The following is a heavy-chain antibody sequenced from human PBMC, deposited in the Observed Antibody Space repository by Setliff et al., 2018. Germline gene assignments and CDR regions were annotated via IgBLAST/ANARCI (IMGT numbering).Heavy chain of an antibody. Sequence: HPGGSLRLSCAASGFTFSSYWMHWVRQAPGKGLEWVANIKQDGSEKYYVDSVKGRFTISRDNAKNSLYLQMNSLRAEDTAVYYCAKDSGYSGYGYFDYWGQGTLVTVSS. V-gene: IGHV3-7*01. D-gene: IGHD5-12*01. CDR1: GFTFSSYW. CDR3: AKDSGYSGYGYFDY. J-gene: IGHJ4*02. CDR2: IKQDGSEK.